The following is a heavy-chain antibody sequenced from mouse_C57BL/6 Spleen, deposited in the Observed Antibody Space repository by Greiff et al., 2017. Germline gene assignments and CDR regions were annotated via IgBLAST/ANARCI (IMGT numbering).Heavy chain of an antibody. D-gene: IGHD1-1*01. CDR2: IYPGDGDT. Sequence: VQLQQSGPELVKPGASVKISCKASGYAFSSSWMNWVKQRPGQGLEWIGRIYPGDGDTNYNGKFKGKATLTADKSSSTAYMQRSSLTSEDSAVYFCARSGTVYYYAMDYWGQGTSVTVSS. CDR1: GYAFSSSW. V-gene: IGHV1-82*01. CDR3: ARSGTVYYYAMDY. J-gene: IGHJ4*01.